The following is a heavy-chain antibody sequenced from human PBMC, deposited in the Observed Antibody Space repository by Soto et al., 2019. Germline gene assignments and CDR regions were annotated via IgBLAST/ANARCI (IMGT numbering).Heavy chain of an antibody. V-gene: IGHV3-30*03. J-gene: IGHJ6*02. D-gene: IGHD6-13*01. CDR1: GFTFSSYG. CDR3: AREIAAAAGIWRHYYYGMDV. CDR2: ISYDGSNK. Sequence: GGSLRLSCAASGFTFSSYGMHWVRQAPGKGLEWVAVISYDGSNKYYADSVKGRFTISRDNSKNTLYLQMNSLRAEDTAVYYCAREIAAAAGIWRHYYYGMDVWGQGTTVTVSS.